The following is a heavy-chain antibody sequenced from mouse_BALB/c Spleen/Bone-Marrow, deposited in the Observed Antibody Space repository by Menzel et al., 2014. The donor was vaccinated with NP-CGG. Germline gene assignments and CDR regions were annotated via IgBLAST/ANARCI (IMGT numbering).Heavy chain of an antibody. CDR1: GFTFSSYG. V-gene: IGHV5-9-3*01. J-gene: IGHJ4*01. Sequence: EVKLQESGEGLVKPGGSLKLSCAASGFTFSSYGVSWVRQTPEKRLEWVATISNGGNYTYYPDSVKGRFTISRDNAKNTLYLQMSSLRSEDTAMYYCTRQRGDYAMDYWGQGTSVTVSS. CDR3: TRQRGDYAMDY. CDR2: ISNGGNYT. D-gene: IGHD1-1*02.